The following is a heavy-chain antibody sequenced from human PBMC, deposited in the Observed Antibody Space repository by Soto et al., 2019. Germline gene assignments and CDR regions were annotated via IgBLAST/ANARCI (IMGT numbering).Heavy chain of an antibody. V-gene: IGHV1-69*13. D-gene: IGHD3-22*01. CDR1: GGTFSSYA. Sequence: SVKVSCKASGGTFSSYAISWVRQAPGQGLEWMGGIIPIFGTANYAQKFQGRVTITADESTSTAYMELSSLRSEDTAVYYCARDRLFRTYYYDSSGYYPRFDYWGQGTLVTVSS. CDR3: ARDRLFRTYYYDSSGYYPRFDY. J-gene: IGHJ4*02. CDR2: IIPIFGTA.